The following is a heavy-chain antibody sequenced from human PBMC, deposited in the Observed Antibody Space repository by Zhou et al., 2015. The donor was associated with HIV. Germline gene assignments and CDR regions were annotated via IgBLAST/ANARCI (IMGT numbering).Heavy chain of an antibody. D-gene: IGHD2-2*01. CDR1: GDTFSSYG. J-gene: IGHJ3*02. CDR3: ARDPRRYCSSTSCYPAFDI. CDR2: IIPLFGTT. Sequence: QVHLVQSGAEVKKPGSSVKVSCKASGDTFSSYGFRWVRQAPGQGLEWMGGIIPLFGTTNSAQKFQGRVTITADESTSTAYMELSSLRSEDTAVYYCARDPRRYCSSTSCYPAFDIWGQGTMVTVSS. V-gene: IGHV1-69*01.